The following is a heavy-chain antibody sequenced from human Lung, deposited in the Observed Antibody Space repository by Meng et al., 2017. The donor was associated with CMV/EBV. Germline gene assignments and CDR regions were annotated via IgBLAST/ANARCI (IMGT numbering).Heavy chain of an antibody. Sequence: GESLKISCAASGFTFRSYAMSWVRQAPGKGLEGVSDISGSGGRTYYADSVKGRFTISRDNSKNTLDLQMNSLRAEDTAGYYCAKDWVDVVVVPDANVWGQGTTVTVSS. J-gene: IGHJ6*02. CDR2: ISGSGGRT. CDR3: AKDWVDVVVVPDANV. D-gene: IGHD2-2*03. V-gene: IGHV3-23*01. CDR1: GFTFRSYA.